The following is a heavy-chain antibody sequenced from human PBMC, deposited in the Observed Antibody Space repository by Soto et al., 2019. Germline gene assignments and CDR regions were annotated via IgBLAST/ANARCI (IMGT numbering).Heavy chain of an antibody. CDR2: INAGNGNT. CDR3: ARDVSGGSLYYFDY. CDR1: GYTFTRYA. V-gene: IGHV1-3*01. Sequence: QVQLVQSGAEVKKPGASVKVSCKASGYTFTRYAMHWVRQAPGQRLEWMGWINAGNGNTKYSQKFQGRVTITRDTSASTAYMELSSLRSEDTAVYYCARDVSGGSLYYFDYWGQGTLVTVSS. D-gene: IGHD2-15*01. J-gene: IGHJ4*02.